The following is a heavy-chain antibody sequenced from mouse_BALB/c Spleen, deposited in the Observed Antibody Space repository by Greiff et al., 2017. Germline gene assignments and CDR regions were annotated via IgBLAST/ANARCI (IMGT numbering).Heavy chain of an antibody. D-gene: IGHD2-10*02. CDR1: GFTFSSYA. CDR3: ARFKYGNLYAMDY. V-gene: IGHV5-6-5*01. J-gene: IGHJ4*01. Sequence: DVHLVESGGGLVKPGGSLKLSCAASGFTFSSYAMSWVRQTPEKRLEWVASISRGGSTYYPDSVKGRFTISRDNARNILYLQMSSLRSEDTAMYYCARFKYGNLYAMDYWGQGTSVTVSS. CDR2: ISRGGST.